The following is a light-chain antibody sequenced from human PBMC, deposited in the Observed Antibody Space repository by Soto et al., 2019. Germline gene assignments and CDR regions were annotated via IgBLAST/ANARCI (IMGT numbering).Light chain of an antibody. CDR1: QSVLYSPNNKNY. Sequence: DIVMTQSPDSLAVSLGERATMSCKSSQSVLYSPNNKNYLAWYQHKPGQPPKMLIYWASIRESGVPDRFSGSGSGTDFTLTISSLQSEDVAVYYCQQYYTNSWSFGQGTKVDIK. V-gene: IGKV4-1*01. CDR3: QQYYTNSWS. CDR2: WAS. J-gene: IGKJ1*01.